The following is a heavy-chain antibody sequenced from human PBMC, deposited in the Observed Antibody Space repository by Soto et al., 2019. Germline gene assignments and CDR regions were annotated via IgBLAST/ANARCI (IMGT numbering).Heavy chain of an antibody. D-gene: IGHD2-2*01. Sequence: QVQLVESGGGVVQPGRSLRLSCAASGFIFSNYGMHWVRQAPGKGLEWVAVIWYDGSNKYNTDSVKGRFTISRDNSKNTLYLQMSSLRAEDTAVYYCARGTPAGPNNGFDPWGQGTLVNVSS. J-gene: IGHJ5*02. CDR1: GFIFSNYG. V-gene: IGHV3-33*01. CDR3: ARGTPAGPNNGFDP. CDR2: IWYDGSNK.